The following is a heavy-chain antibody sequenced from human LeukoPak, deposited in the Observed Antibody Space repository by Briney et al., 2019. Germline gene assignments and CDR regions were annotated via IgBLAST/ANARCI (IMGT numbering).Heavy chain of an antibody. D-gene: IGHD3-10*01. Sequence: GGSLRLSCAASGFTFSSYGMHWVRQAPGKGLEWVAFIQYDGSDKYYADSVKGRFTISRDNSVDTLYLQMNGLSAEDTAMYYCAKAWGYYASGTYYNRIPDPWGQGTLVTVSS. CDR1: GFTFSSYG. CDR3: AKAWGYYASGTYYNRIPDP. J-gene: IGHJ5*02. CDR2: IQYDGSDK. V-gene: IGHV3-30*02.